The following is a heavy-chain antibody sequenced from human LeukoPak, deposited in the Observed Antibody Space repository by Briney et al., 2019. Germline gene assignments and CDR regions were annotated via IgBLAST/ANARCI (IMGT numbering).Heavy chain of an antibody. V-gene: IGHV4-34*01. Sequence: PSETLSLTCAVYGGSFSGYYWSWIRQPPGKGLEWIGEINHSGSTNYNLSLKSRVTISVDTSKNQFSLKLSSVTAADTAVYYCARHLSSGWSPMDVWGKGTTVTISS. CDR3: ARHLSSGWSPMDV. D-gene: IGHD6-19*01. CDR1: GGSFSGYY. CDR2: INHSGST. J-gene: IGHJ6*03.